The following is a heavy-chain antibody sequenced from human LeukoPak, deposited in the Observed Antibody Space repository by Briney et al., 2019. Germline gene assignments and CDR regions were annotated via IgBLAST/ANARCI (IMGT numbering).Heavy chain of an antibody. J-gene: IGHJ4*02. CDR1: GGSFSTSG. Sequence: ASVKVSCKASGGSFSTSGFSWVRQAPGQGLEWMGGFIPIFGTANYAQKFQGRVTITTDESTSTAYMELRSLRSDDTAVYYCARGSWLRPLFGDYFDYWGQGTLVTVSS. CDR2: FIPIFGTA. CDR3: ARGSWLRPLFGDYFDY. V-gene: IGHV1-69*05. D-gene: IGHD5-12*01.